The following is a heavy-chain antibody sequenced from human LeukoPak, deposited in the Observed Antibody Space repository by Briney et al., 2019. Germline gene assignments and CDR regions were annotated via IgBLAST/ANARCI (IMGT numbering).Heavy chain of an antibody. Sequence: ETLSLTCSVSGASISSYYWSWIRQPPGKGLEWVANIKLDGSEKNYVDSVKGRFTISRDNTKNSLYLQMNSLRVEDTAVFYCARDQYDTWSRRGNFDSWGQGTLVIVSS. D-gene: IGHD3-3*01. V-gene: IGHV3-7*03. J-gene: IGHJ4*02. CDR2: IKLDGSEK. CDR3: ARDQYDTWSRRGNFDS. CDR1: GASISSYY.